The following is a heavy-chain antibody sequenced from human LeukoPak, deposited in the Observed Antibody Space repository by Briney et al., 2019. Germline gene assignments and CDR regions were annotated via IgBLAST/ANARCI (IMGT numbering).Heavy chain of an antibody. CDR1: GGSFSGYY. J-gene: IGHJ4*02. Sequence: SETLSLTCAVSGGSFSGYYWSWIRQPPGKGLEWIGEINHSGSTNYNPSLKSRVTISVDTSKNQFSLKLRSVSAADTAVYYCARGVVSMRDYVWGSYRLYYFDYWGQGTLVTVSS. V-gene: IGHV4-34*01. CDR2: INHSGST. D-gene: IGHD3-16*02. CDR3: ARGVVSMRDYVWGSYRLYYFDY.